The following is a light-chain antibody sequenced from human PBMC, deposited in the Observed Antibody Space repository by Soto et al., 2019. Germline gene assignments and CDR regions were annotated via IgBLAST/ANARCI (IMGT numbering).Light chain of an antibody. J-gene: IGKJ1*01. V-gene: IGKV3-11*01. CDR1: QSVNRY. CDR3: QQRDIWPWT. CDR2: DAS. Sequence: EIVLTQSPATLSLSPGERATLSCWASQSVNRYLVWYQQKPGQAPRLLMYDASKRATGIPARFSGSGSGTDFTLTISRLEPEDFAVYYCQQRDIWPWTFGQGTKVEIK.